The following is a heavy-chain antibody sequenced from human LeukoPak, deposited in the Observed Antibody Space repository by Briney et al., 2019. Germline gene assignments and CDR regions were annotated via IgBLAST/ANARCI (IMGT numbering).Heavy chain of an antibody. J-gene: IGHJ5*02. V-gene: IGHV4-59*01. CDR2: IYYSGST. D-gene: IGHD6-19*01. CDR3: ARGGSGWYRGLFDP. Sequence: PSETLSLTCTVSGGSISSYYWSWIRQPPGKRLEWIGYIYYSGSTNYNPSLKSRVTISVDTSKNQFSPKLSSVTAADTAVYYCARGGSGWYRGLFDPWGQGTLVTVSS. CDR1: GGSISSYY.